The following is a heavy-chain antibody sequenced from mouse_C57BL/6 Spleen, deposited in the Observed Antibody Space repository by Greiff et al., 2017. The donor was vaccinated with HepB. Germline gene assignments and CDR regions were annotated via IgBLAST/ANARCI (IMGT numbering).Heavy chain of an antibody. Sequence: QVQLQQSGAELVKPGASVKLSCKASGYTFTSYWMHWVKQRPGQGLEWIGMIHPNSGSTNYNEKFKSKATLTVDKSSSTAYMQLSSLTSEDSAVYYCARDYYGSSYVGFAYWGQGTLVTVSA. V-gene: IGHV1-64*01. D-gene: IGHD1-1*01. J-gene: IGHJ3*01. CDR3: ARDYYGSSYVGFAY. CDR1: GYTFTSYW. CDR2: IHPNSGST.